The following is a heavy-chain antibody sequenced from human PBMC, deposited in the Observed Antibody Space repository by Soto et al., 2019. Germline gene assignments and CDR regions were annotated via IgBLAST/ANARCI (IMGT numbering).Heavy chain of an antibody. V-gene: IGHV4-61*08. Sequence: PSETLSLTCTVSGGSISSGGYSWNWIRQPPGKGLEWIGYIYYSGSTNYNPSLKSRVTISVDTSKNQFSLKLSSVTAADTAVYYCARRYGGNLDYWGQGTLVTVSS. J-gene: IGHJ4*02. CDR3: ARRYGGNLDY. CDR1: GGSISSGGYS. D-gene: IGHD1-26*01. CDR2: IYYSGST.